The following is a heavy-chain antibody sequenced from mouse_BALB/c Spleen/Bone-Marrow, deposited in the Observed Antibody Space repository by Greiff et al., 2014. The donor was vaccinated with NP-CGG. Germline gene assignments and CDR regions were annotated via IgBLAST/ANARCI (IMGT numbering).Heavy chain of an antibody. D-gene: IGHD1-1*01. Sequence: VQGVESGAELVKPGASVKLSCKTSGYTFTSYWIQWVKQRPGQGLGWIGEMFPGTGTTYYNEKFKGKATLTIDTSSSTAYMQLSSLTSEDSAVYFCAREGSRLRGYFDVWGAGTTVTVSS. J-gene: IGHJ1*01. CDR2: MFPGTGTT. CDR3: AREGSRLRGYFDV. CDR1: GYTFTSYW. V-gene: IGHV1S132*01.